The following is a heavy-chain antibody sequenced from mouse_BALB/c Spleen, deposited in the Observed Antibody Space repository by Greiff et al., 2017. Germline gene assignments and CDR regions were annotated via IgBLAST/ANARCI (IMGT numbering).Heavy chain of an antibody. D-gene: IGHD1-1*01. J-gene: IGHJ2*01. CDR3: ARRAIHYYGSSGYYFDY. Sequence: LVEPGASVKIPCKASGYTFTDYNMDWVKQSHGKSLEWIGDINPNNGGTIYNQKFKGKATLTVDKSSSTAYMELRSLTSEDTAVYYCARRAIHYYGSSGYYFDYWGQGTTLTVSS. V-gene: IGHV1-18*01. CDR1: GYTFTDYN. CDR2: INPNNGGT.